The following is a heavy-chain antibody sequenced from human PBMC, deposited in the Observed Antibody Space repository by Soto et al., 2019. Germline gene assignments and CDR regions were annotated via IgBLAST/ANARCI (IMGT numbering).Heavy chain of an antibody. D-gene: IGHD6-13*01. V-gene: IGHV3-21*05. CDR1: GFTFSSYS. Sequence: GGSLRLSCAASGFTFSSYSMNWVRQAPGKGLEWVSYISSSSSYISYADSVKARFTISRDTAKNSLYLQMNSLSADDTAVYYCARVPVVGSSSCYGGHDAFDIWGQGTMVTVSS. CDR3: ARVPVVGSSSCYGGHDAFDI. CDR2: ISSSSSYI. J-gene: IGHJ3*02.